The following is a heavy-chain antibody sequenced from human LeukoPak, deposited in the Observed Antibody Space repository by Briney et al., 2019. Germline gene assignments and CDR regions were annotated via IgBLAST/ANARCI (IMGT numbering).Heavy chain of an antibody. J-gene: IGHJ4*02. CDR2: IYYSGST. Sequence: KPSETLSLTCTVSGGSVSSGSYYWSWIRQPPGKGLEWIGYIYYSGSTNYNPSLKSRVTISVDTSKNQFSLKLSSVTAADTAVYYCARGLYDSSGYYYDPRYYFDYWGQGTLVTVSS. V-gene: IGHV4-61*01. D-gene: IGHD3-22*01. CDR1: GGSVSSGSYY. CDR3: ARGLYDSSGYYYDPRYYFDY.